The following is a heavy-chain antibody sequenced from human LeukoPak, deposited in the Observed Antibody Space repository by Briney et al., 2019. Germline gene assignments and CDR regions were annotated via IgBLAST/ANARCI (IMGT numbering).Heavy chain of an antibody. CDR2: ISSTSSTI. CDR3: ARSLLWALDY. V-gene: IGHV3-48*01. J-gene: IGHJ4*02. Sequence: GGSLRLSCAGSGFTFSSCSMNWVRQAPGKGLEWISYISSTSSTIYYADSVKGRFTISRDDAKNSLYLQMNSLRAEDTAVYYCARSLLWALDYWGQGTLVTVSS. D-gene: IGHD1-26*01. CDR1: GFTFSSCS.